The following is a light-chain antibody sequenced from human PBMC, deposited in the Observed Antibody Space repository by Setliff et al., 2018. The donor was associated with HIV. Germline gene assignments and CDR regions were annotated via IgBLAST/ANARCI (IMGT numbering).Light chain of an antibody. CDR2: EVN. CDR3: CSYAGSYV. J-gene: IGLJ1*01. Sequence: QSALTQPASVSGSPGQSITISCTGTSSDVGSYNLVSWYQQHPGKAPKLMIYEVNKRPSGVPDRFSGSKSGNTASLTISGLQAEDEADYYCCSYAGSYVFGTGTKVTVL. V-gene: IGLV2-23*02. CDR1: SSDVGSYNL.